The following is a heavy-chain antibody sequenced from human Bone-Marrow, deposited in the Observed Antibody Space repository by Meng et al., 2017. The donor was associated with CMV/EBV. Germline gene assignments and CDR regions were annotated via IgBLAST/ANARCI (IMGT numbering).Heavy chain of an antibody. V-gene: IGHV3-74*01. Sequence: LTCAASGFTFSSYWMHWVRQAPGKGLVWVSRINSDGSSTSYADSVKGRFTISRDNAKNTLYLQMNSLRAEDTAVYYCARGPTYYDFWSTTTDAFDIWGQGTMVTVSS. CDR3: ARGPTYYDFWSTTTDAFDI. D-gene: IGHD3-3*01. CDR1: GFTFSSYW. CDR2: INSDGSST. J-gene: IGHJ3*02.